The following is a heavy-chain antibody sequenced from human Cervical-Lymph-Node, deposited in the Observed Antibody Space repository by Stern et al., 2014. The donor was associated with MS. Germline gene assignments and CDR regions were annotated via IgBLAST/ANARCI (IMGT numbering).Heavy chain of an antibody. CDR3: ATAPKYCSGGSCYFRAFDI. J-gene: IGHJ3*02. CDR2: FDPGDGET. V-gene: IGHV1-24*01. CDR1: GYTLTELS. D-gene: IGHD2-15*01. Sequence: VQLVESGAEVKKPGASVKVSCKVSGYTLTELSMHWVRHAPGQGLEWMGGFDPGDGETIYAKKFQGRVTMTEDTSTDTAYMELSSLRSEDTAVYYCATAPKYCSGGSCYFRAFDIWGQGTMVTVSS.